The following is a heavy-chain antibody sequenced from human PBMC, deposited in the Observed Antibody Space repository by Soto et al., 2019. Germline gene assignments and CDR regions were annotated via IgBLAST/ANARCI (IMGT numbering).Heavy chain of an antibody. Sequence: ESGPTLVNPTQTLTLTCTFSGFSLTSSGVGVGWIRQPPGKALEWLALIYWDDDKRYSPSLKSRLTITKDTSKNQVVLSMTNMDPVDTATYYCAHRLQGYSYGSPIAYWGQGALVTSPQ. CDR1: GFSLTSSGVG. V-gene: IGHV2-5*02. J-gene: IGHJ4*02. D-gene: IGHD5-18*01. CDR2: IYWDDDK. CDR3: AHRLQGYSYGSPIAY.